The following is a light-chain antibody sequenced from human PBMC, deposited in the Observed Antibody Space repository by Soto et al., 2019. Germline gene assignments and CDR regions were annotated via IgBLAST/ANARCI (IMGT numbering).Light chain of an antibody. V-gene: IGKV1-12*01. J-gene: IGKJ1*01. CDR1: QRISSW. Sequence: IQMTQSPSSVSASVGDRVILTCRASQRISSWLAWYHQLPGKAPKLLIYATSTLETGVPSGFSGSGSGRDFTLTISSLQPEDLGTYFCQQANSVPWTFGQGTKVEVK. CDR3: QQANSVPWT. CDR2: ATS.